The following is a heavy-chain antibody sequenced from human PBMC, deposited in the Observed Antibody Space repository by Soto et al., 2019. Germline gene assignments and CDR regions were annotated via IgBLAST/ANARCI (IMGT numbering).Heavy chain of an antibody. CDR2: ISGSGGST. V-gene: IGHV3-23*01. J-gene: IGHJ4*02. D-gene: IGHD3-3*01. Sequence: EVQLLESGGGLVQPGGSLRLSCAASGFTFSSYAMSWVRQAPGKGLEWVSAISGSGGSTYYADSVKGRFTISRDNSKNTRYLQMNSLRAENTAVNYCAKDKEDDFWSGYYTDDSFDYGGQGTLVTVSS. CDR3: AKDKEDDFWSGYYTDDSFDY. CDR1: GFTFSSYA.